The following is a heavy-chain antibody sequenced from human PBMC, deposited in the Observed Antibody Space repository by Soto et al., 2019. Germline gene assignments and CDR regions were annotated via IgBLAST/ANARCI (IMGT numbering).Heavy chain of an antibody. CDR1: GYIFTSYA. J-gene: IGHJ4*02. CDR2: INAGNGNT. D-gene: IGHD3-10*01. V-gene: IGHV1-3*01. Sequence: ASVKVSCKASGYIFTSYAMHWVRQAPGQRLEWMGWINAGNGNTKYSQKFQGRVTITRDTSASTAYMELSSLRSEDTAVYYCARDLGVLWFGECVHWGQGTLVTVSS. CDR3: ARDLGVLWFGECVH.